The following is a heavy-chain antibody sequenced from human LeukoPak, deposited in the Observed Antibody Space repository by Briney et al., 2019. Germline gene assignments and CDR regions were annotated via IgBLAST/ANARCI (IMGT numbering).Heavy chain of an antibody. CDR3: ARDQLSIAAAGTPYFDY. D-gene: IGHD6-13*01. CDR1: GGSISSYY. CDR2: IYTSGST. V-gene: IGHV4-4*07. J-gene: IGHJ4*02. Sequence: SETLSLTCTVSGGSISSYYWSWIRQSAGKGLEWIGRIYTSGSTNYNPSLKSRVTMSVDTSKNQFSLKLSSVTAADTAVYYCARDQLSIAAAGTPYFDYWGQGTLVTVSS.